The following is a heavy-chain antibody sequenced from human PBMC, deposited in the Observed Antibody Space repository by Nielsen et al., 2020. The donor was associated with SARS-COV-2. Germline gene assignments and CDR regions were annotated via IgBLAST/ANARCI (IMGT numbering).Heavy chain of an antibody. Sequence: SVKVSCKASGFTFTNSAVQWVRQARGQRLEWIGWIVVGSGNTNYAQKFQEGVTITRDMSTSTTFMELNSLRSEDTAVYYCAAEFPVLRYSRTEFDPWGQGTLVTVSS. V-gene: IGHV1-58*01. D-gene: IGHD3-9*01. J-gene: IGHJ5*02. CDR1: GFTFTNSA. CDR3: AAEFPVLRYSRTEFDP. CDR2: IVVGSGNT.